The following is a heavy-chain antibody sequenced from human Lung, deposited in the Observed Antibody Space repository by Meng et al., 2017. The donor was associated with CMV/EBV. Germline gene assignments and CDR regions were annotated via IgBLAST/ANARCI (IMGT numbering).Heavy chain of an antibody. D-gene: IGHD3/OR15-3a*01. CDR1: GGTFSSYS. CDR3: ARDQLLLGGFYYNGMAV. V-gene: IGHV1-69*04. Sequence: SXXVSXKASGGTFSSYSFSWVRQAPGQGLEWMGRIIPIFGLANYTQKFQGRVTISADKSTSIVSMELSSLRSEDTAVYYCARDQLLLGGFYYNGMAVWGQGTTVTVSS. CDR2: IIPIFGLA. J-gene: IGHJ6*02.